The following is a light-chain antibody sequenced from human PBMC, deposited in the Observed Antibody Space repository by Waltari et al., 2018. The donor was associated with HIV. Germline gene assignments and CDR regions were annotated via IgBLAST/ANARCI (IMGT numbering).Light chain of an antibody. CDR2: EVY. CDR3: SSYAGSSTLVV. CDR1: RSDVGSYDL. Sequence: QSALTQPASVSGSPGKSITIACTGTRSDVGSYDLVSFYEQQQGKGPKLRIYEVYKGPSGVSNRFSGSKSGNTASLTISGLQAEDEADYYCSSYAGSSTLVVFGGGTKLTVL. J-gene: IGLJ2*01. V-gene: IGLV2-23*02.